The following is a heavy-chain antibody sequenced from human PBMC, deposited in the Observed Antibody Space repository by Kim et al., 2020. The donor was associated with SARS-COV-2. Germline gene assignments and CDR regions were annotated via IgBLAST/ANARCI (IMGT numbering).Heavy chain of an antibody. Sequence: GESLKISCHTSGSKVSTYWIGWVRQMPGKGLELMGVIYPRGSDVRYSQSFQGLVTISADGSGAFVQWSALKVSDTAFCYCVTGPGVLTNYYFDFWGQGT. J-gene: IGHJ4*02. CDR2: IYPRGSDV. D-gene: IGHD4-4*01. V-gene: IGHV5-51*01. CDR3: VTGPGVLTNYYFDF. CDR1: GSKVSTYW.